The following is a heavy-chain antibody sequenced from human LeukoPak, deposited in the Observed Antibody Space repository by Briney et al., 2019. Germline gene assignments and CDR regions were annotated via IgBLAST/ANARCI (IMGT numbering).Heavy chain of an antibody. Sequence: SETLSLTCTVSGGSIGSYYWSWIRQPPGKGLEWIGYIYYSGSTNYNPSLKSRVTISVDTSKNQFSLKLSSVTAADTAVYYCASTYMVRGYSPTSIYYYGMDVWGQGTTVTVSS. CDR3: ASTYMVRGYSPTSIYYYGMDV. CDR2: IYYSGST. D-gene: IGHD3-10*01. CDR1: GGSIGSYY. V-gene: IGHV4-59*01. J-gene: IGHJ6*02.